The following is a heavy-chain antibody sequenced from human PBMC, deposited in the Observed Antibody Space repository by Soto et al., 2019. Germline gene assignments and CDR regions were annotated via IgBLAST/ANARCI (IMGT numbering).Heavy chain of an antibody. CDR1: GYTFTIYG. V-gene: IGHV1-18*01. CDR3: ARGGATMARGVIKGMDV. Sequence: GASVKVSCKASGYTFTIYGISWVLQAPGQGLEWMGWISAYNGNTNYAQKLQGRVTMTTDTSTSTAYMELRSLRSDDTAVYYCARGGATMARGVIKGMDVWRHATKGTGSS. D-gene: IGHD3-10*01. CDR2: ISAYNGNT. J-gene: IGHJ6*02.